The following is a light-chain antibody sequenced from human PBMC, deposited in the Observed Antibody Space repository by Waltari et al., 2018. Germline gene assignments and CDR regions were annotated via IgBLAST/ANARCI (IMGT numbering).Light chain of an antibody. Sequence: EVVLTQSPGTLSLSPGERATLSCRASQSVNSNYLAWFQQKPAQAPRRLIYGTSSRATGIPDRFSGSGSGTDFTLTISRLEPEDFAVYYCQQYDSSHLTFGGGTKVEIK. CDR2: GTS. CDR3: QQYDSSHLT. CDR1: QSVNSNY. V-gene: IGKV3-20*01. J-gene: IGKJ4*01.